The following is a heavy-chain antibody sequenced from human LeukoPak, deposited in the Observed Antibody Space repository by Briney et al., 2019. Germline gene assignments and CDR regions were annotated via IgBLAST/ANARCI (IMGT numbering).Heavy chain of an antibody. CDR3: ATDTAPDY. CDR1: GFTFSSYS. Sequence: GGSLRLSCAASGFTFSSYSMNWVRQAPGKGLEWVSSISGSSSYIYYADSVKGRFTISRDNSKNTLYLQMNSLRTEDTAVYYCATDTAPDYWGQGTLVTVSS. J-gene: IGHJ4*02. V-gene: IGHV3-21*01. CDR2: ISGSSSYI. D-gene: IGHD5-18*01.